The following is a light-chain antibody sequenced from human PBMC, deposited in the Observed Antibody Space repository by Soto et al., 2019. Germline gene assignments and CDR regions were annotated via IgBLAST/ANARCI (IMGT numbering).Light chain of an antibody. V-gene: IGKV3-11*01. CDR1: QSVSTF. J-gene: IGKJ1*01. CDR2: DAS. Sequence: EIVLTQSPATLSLSPGERAALSYRASQSVSTFLAWYPHKPGQAPRLLIYDASNRATGIPARFSGSGSGTDFTLTISSLEPKDSAFYYCQQRSNCWTFGQGTKVDIK. CDR3: QQRSNCWT.